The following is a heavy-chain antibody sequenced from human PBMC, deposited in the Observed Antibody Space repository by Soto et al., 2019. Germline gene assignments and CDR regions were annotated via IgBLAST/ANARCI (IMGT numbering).Heavy chain of an antibody. CDR3: ARDRGTMVRGVIITEYNWFDP. D-gene: IGHD3-10*01. Sequence: PSETLSLTCTVSGGSISSSSYYWGWIRQPPGKGLEWIGSIYYSGSTYYNPSLKSRVTISVDTSKNQFSLKLSSVTAADTAVYYCARDRGTMVRGVIITEYNWFDPWGQGTLVTVSS. J-gene: IGHJ5*02. CDR1: GGSISSSSYY. V-gene: IGHV4-39*02. CDR2: IYYSGST.